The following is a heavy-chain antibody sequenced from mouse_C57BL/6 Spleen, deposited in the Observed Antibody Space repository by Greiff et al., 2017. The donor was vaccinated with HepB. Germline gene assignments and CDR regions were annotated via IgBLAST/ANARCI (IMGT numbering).Heavy chain of an antibody. Sequence: VQLQEPGAELVKPGASVKMSCTASGYTFTSYWITWVKQRPGQGLEWIGDIYPGSGSTNYNEKFKSKATLTVDSSTSTAYMQLSSLTSEDSAVYYCARWGYDEAWFADWGQGTLVTVSA. CDR3: ARWGYDEAWFAD. V-gene: IGHV1-55*01. D-gene: IGHD2-2*01. CDR1: GYTFTSYW. CDR2: IYPGSGST. J-gene: IGHJ3*01.